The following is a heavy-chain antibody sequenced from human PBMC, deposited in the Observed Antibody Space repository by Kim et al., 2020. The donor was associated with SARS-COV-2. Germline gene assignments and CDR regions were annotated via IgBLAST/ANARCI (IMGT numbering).Heavy chain of an antibody. CDR1: GFAFNSYF. Sequence: ASVKVSCEASGFAFNSYFMHWVRQAPGKGLEWVGFIDPSGHATGNAQEFQGRVTVTRDTSTSTVYMELSSLRSEDTAVYYCAREWSPGDFDYWGQGTLVT. CDR3: AREWSPGDFDY. CDR2: IDPSGHAT. V-gene: IGHV1-46*02. J-gene: IGHJ4*02. D-gene: IGHD3-3*01.